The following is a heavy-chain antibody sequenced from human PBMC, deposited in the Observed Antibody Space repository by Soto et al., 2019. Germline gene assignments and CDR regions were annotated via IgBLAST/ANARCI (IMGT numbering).Heavy chain of an antibody. CDR2: IKSKTDGGTT. CDR3: TTELYDILTGYYSAG. J-gene: IGHJ4*02. CDR1: GFTFSNAW. V-gene: IGHV3-15*01. Sequence: EVQLVESGGGLVKPGGSLRLSCAASGFTFSNAWMSWVRQAPGKGLEWVGRIKSKTDGGTTDYAAPVKGRFTISRDDSKNTLYLQMNSLKTEDTAVYYCTTELYDILTGYYSAGWGQGTLVTVSS. D-gene: IGHD3-9*01.